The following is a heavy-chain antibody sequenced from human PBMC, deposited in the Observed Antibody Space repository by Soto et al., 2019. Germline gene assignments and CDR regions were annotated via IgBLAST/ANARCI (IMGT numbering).Heavy chain of an antibody. CDR3: ARHSPDSGYDLYFDY. J-gene: IGHJ4*02. CDR2: IYSGGST. D-gene: IGHD5-12*01. Sequence: GSLRLSCAASGFTVSSNYMSWVRQAPGKGLEWVSVIYSGGSTYYADSVKGRFTISRDNSKNTLYLQMNSLRAEDTAVYYCARHSPDSGYDLYFDYWGQGTLVTVSS. V-gene: IGHV3-53*01. CDR1: GFTVSSNY.